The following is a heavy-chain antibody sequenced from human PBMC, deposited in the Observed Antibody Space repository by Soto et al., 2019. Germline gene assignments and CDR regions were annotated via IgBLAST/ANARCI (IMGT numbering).Heavy chain of an antibody. D-gene: IGHD3-22*01. Sequence: HPGGSLRLSCAASGFKFRSYAIHWVRQAPGKGLEWLAVIWFDGSKKYYADSVKGRFTISRDNSKNTVYLDMNSLTADDSGVFYCARAHTMMILDRFDPWGQGTLVTVSS. J-gene: IGHJ5*01. CDR2: IWFDGSKK. CDR3: ARAHTMMILDRFDP. V-gene: IGHV3-33*01. CDR1: GFKFRSYA.